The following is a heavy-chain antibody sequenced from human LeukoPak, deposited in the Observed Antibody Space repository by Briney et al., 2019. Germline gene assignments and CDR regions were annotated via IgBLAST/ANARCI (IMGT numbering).Heavy chain of an antibody. CDR1: GFTFSSYA. J-gene: IGHJ4*02. V-gene: IGHV3-23*01. Sequence: GGSLRLSCAASGFTFSSYAMSWVRHAPGKGLEWVSGISGSGGSTHYADSVKGRFTISRDNSKNTLHLQMNSLRAEDTAVYYCAKDGAILTGYYWYFDYWGQGTLVTVSS. CDR3: AKDGAILTGYYWYFDY. D-gene: IGHD3-9*01. CDR2: ISGSGGST.